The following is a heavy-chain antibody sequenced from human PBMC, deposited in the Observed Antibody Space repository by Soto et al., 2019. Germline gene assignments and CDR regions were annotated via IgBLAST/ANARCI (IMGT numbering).Heavy chain of an antibody. J-gene: IGHJ4*02. Sequence: ASGLMLVHPTETLTLTCTVCGFSLSNERMCVSWIRQPPGKALEWLAHIFSNDEKSYSTSLKSRLTISKDTSKSQVVLTMTNMDPVDTATYYCARIWDSSGYYYFDYWGQGTLVTVPQ. CDR2: IFSNDEK. D-gene: IGHD3-22*01. CDR1: GFSLSNERMC. CDR3: ARIWDSSGYYYFDY. V-gene: IGHV2-26*01.